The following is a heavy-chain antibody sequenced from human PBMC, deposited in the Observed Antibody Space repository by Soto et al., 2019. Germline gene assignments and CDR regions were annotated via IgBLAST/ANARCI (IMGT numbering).Heavy chain of an antibody. J-gene: IGHJ4*02. D-gene: IGHD3-22*01. Sequence: GGSLRLSCAASGFTFSSYAMHWVRQAPGKGLEWVAVISYDGSNKYYADSVKGRFTISRDNSKNTLYLQMNSLRAEDTAVYYCARDGLSYDSSGYYLDYWGQGTLVTVSS. CDR1: GFTFSSYA. CDR2: ISYDGSNK. V-gene: IGHV3-30-3*01. CDR3: ARDGLSYDSSGYYLDY.